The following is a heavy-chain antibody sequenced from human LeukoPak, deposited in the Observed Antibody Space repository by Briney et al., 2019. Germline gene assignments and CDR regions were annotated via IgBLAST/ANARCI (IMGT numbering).Heavy chain of an antibody. CDR2: FTTGANYT. Sequence: GGSLRLSCAASGFTVGSFAMSWVRQAPGKGLEWVSVFTTGANYTYYADSVKGRFTMTRDNSKNTIFLQLNNVRADDTAVYFCAKAQGAWYYFDSWGQGTLVTVSS. V-gene: IGHV3-23*03. J-gene: IGHJ4*02. CDR1: GFTVGSFA. D-gene: IGHD6-13*01. CDR3: AKAQGAWYYFDS.